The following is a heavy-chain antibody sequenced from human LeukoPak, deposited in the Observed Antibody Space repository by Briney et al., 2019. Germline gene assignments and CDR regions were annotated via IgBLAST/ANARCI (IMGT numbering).Heavy chain of an antibody. CDR2: IYYSGST. V-gene: IGHV4-59*01. CDR1: GGSISSYY. D-gene: IGHD3-22*01. J-gene: IGHJ6*02. CDR3: ARDPNPYFYDSSGYYYYGMDV. Sequence: SETLSLTCSVSGGSISSYYWSWIRQPPGKGLEWIGYIYYSGSTNYNPSLKSRVTISVDTSKNQFSLKLSSVTAADTAVYYCARDPNPYFYDSSGYYYYGMDVWGQGTTVTVSS.